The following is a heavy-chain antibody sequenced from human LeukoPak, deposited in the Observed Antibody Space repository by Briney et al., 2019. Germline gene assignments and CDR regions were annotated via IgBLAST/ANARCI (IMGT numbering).Heavy chain of an antibody. D-gene: IGHD3-22*01. CDR2: IYTSGST. CDR3: ARYDSSGYYYGYYFDY. Sequence: SETLSLTCTVSGGSISSYYWSWIRRPAGKGLEWIGRIYTSGSTNYNPSLKSRVTISVDTSKNQFSLKLSSVTAADTAVYYCARYDSSGYYYGYYFDYWGQGTLVTVSS. J-gene: IGHJ4*02. CDR1: GGSISSYY. V-gene: IGHV4-4*07.